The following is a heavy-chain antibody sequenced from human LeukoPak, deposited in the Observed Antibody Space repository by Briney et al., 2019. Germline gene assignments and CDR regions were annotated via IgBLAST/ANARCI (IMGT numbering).Heavy chain of an antibody. Sequence: PGGSLSLSCAASGFTLSSYGMNWVRQAPGKGLDWVAFLRYDGSTAFYEDSVKGRFTISRDSSKNTLYLQMNSLTPADTAIYYCAKDPYGGTYPSYFDYWGQGTLVTVSP. J-gene: IGHJ4*02. CDR3: AKDPYGGTYPSYFDY. CDR2: LRYDGSTA. D-gene: IGHD1-26*01. CDR1: GFTLSSYG. V-gene: IGHV3-30*02.